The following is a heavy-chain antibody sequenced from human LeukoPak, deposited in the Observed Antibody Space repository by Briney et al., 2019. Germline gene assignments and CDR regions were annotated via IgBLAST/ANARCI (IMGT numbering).Heavy chain of an antibody. CDR3: AKDGGAFDI. D-gene: IGHD3-16*01. CDR1: GFTFSSYA. CDR2: ISSSGSST. J-gene: IGHJ3*02. V-gene: IGHV3-23*01. Sequence: VGSLRLSCAASGFTFSSYAIHWVRQAPGKGLEWVSAISSSGSSTYYADSVKGRFTISRDNSKNTLYLQMNTLRAEDTVIYYCAKDGGAFDIWAQGTLVTVSS.